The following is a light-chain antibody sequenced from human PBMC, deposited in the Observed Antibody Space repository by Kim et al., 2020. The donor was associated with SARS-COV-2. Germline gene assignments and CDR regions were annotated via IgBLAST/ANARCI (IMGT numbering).Light chain of an antibody. V-gene: IGKV3-15*01. CDR1: QSVSSN. J-gene: IGKJ4*01. CDR3: QQYNNWPPLT. Sequence: SPGERATLSCRASQSVSSNLAWYQPKPGQAPRLLSYGASTRATGIPARFSGSGSGTEFTLTISSLQSEDFAVYYCQQYNNWPPLTFGGGTKVDIK. CDR2: GAS.